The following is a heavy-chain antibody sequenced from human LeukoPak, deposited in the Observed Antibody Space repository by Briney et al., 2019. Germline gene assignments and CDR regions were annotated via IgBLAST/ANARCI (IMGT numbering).Heavy chain of an antibody. CDR1: GGSISGDY. Sequence: PSETLSLTCTVSGGSISGDYWSWIRQPPGKGLEWIGYIYYSGRTYYNPSLKSRITISVDTSKNQFSLKLSSVTAADTAVYYCARGFYSPHYWGQGTLVSVSS. D-gene: IGHD4-11*01. V-gene: IGHV4-59*01. CDR3: ARGFYSPHY. J-gene: IGHJ4*02. CDR2: IYYSGRT.